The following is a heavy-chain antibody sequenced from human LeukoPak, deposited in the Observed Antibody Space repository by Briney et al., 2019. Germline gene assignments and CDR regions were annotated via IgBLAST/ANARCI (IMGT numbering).Heavy chain of an antibody. V-gene: IGHV5-51*01. D-gene: IGHD2-15*01. Sequence: GESLKTSCKGSGYSFTSYWIGWVRQMPGKGLEWMGIIYPGDSDTRYSPSFQGQVTISADKSISTAYLQWSSLKASDTAMYYCARPRGYCSGGSCQSVLDYWGQGTLVTVSS. CDR3: ARPRGYCSGGSCQSVLDY. J-gene: IGHJ4*02. CDR1: GYSFTSYW. CDR2: IYPGDSDT.